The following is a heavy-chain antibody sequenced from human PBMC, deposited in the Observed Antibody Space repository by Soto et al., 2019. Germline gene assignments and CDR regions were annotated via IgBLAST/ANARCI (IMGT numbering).Heavy chain of an antibody. V-gene: IGHV3-66*01. Sequence: EVQLVESGGGLVQPGGSLRLSCAASGFTVSSNYMSWVRQAPGKGLEWVSVIYSGGSTYYADSVKGRFTISRDNSKNTLYLQMNILRAEDTAVYYCARDSRVISATGYYYYMAVWGKGTTVTVSS. CDR1: GFTVSSNY. D-gene: IGHD6-25*01. CDR3: ARDSRVISATGYYYYMAV. J-gene: IGHJ6*03. CDR2: IYSGGST.